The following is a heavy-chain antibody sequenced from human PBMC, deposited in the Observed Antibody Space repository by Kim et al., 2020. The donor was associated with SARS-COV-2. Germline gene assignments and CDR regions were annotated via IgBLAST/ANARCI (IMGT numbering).Heavy chain of an antibody. J-gene: IGHJ4*02. CDR1: GGSFSGYY. D-gene: IGHD2-15*01. Sequence: SETLSLTCAVYGGSFSGYYWSWIRQPPGKGLEWIGEINHSGSTNYNPSLKSRVTISVDTSKNQFSLKLSSVTAADTAVYYCARGLMVVAATPYRYWGQGTLVTVSS. CDR2: INHSGST. V-gene: IGHV4-34*01. CDR3: ARGLMVVAATPYRY.